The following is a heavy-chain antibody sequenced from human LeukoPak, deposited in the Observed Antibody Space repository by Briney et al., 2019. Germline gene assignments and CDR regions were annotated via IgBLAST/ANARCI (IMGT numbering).Heavy chain of an antibody. D-gene: IGHD6-13*01. CDR3: ARGRGSWSLDY. V-gene: IGHV1-2*02. CDR2: INPNSGGT. Sequence: GASVKVSCKASGYTFTSYYMHWVRQAPGQGLEWMGWINPNSGGTNYAQKFQGRVTMTRDTSISTAYMELRGLKSDDTAVFYCARGRGSWSLDYWGQGTLVPVSS. CDR1: GYTFTSYY. J-gene: IGHJ4*02.